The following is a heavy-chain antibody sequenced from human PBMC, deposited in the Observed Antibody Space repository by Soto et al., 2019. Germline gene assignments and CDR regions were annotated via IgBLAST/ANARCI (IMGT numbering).Heavy chain of an antibody. CDR1: RFSFSSYA. CDR2: ISGSGGST. D-gene: IGHD3-22*01. CDR3: AKTLYYYDNSGYY. J-gene: IGHJ4*02. Sequence: GGSLRLSCAASRFSFSSYAISWIRQAPGKGLEWVSAISGSGGSTYYADSAKGRFTISRDNSKNTLYLQMNSLRAEDTAVYYCAKTLYYYDNSGYYWGQGTLVTVSS. V-gene: IGHV3-23*01.